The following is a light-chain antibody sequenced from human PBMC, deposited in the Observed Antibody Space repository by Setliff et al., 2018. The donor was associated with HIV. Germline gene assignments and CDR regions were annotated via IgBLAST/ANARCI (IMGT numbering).Light chain of an antibody. CDR3: SSYAISNTLP. J-gene: IGLJ1*01. CDR1: SSNIGAAYD. Sequence: QSVLTQPPSVSGAPGQRVTISCTGSSSNIGAAYDVNWYQHLPGTAPKLLIHGNNNRPSGVPDRFSGSKSGNTASLTISGLQAEDEADYYCSSYAISNTLPFGTGTKVTVL. CDR2: GNN. V-gene: IGLV1-40*01.